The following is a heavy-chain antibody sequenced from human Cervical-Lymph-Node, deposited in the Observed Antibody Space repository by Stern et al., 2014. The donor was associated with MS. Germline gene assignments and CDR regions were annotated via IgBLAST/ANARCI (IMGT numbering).Heavy chain of an antibody. CDR2: IWYDGNKK. Sequence: VQLVQSGGGVVQTGRSLRLSCAASGFTFSNYGMPWVRQAPGKGLKWLAVIWYDGNKKYYADSVKGRFTISRDNSKSTLFLQMSSLTAEDTALYYCARGNWNYEGMGYWGQGTLVTVSS. CDR1: GFTFSNYG. V-gene: IGHV3-33*01. CDR3: ARGNWNYEGMGY. D-gene: IGHD1-7*01. J-gene: IGHJ4*02.